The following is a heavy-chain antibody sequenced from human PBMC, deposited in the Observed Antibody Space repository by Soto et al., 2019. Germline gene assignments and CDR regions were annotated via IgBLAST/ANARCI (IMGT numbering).Heavy chain of an antibody. Sequence: WGSLRLSCAASGFTFSSYWMHWVRQAPGKGLVWVSRINSDGSSTSYADSVKGRFTISRDNAKNTLYLQMNSLRAEDTAVYYCARDSRRYSSGWFYYYYGMDVWGQGTTVTVSS. CDR1: GFTFSSYW. CDR3: ARDSRRYSSGWFYYYYGMDV. J-gene: IGHJ6*02. D-gene: IGHD6-19*01. CDR2: INSDGSST. V-gene: IGHV3-74*01.